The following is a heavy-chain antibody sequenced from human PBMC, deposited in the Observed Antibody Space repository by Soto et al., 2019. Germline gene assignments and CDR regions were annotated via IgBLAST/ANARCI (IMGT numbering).Heavy chain of an antibody. D-gene: IGHD5-12*01. CDR3: ARRSSGYATFDY. V-gene: IGHV1-69*06. CDR2: IIPIFGTA. J-gene: IGHJ4*02. CDR1: GGTFSSYA. Sequence: SVKVSCKASGGTFSSYAISWVRQAPGQGLEWMGGIIPIFGTANYAQKFQGRVTITAGKSTSTAYMELSSLRSEDTAVYYCARRSSGYATFDYWGQGTLVTVSS.